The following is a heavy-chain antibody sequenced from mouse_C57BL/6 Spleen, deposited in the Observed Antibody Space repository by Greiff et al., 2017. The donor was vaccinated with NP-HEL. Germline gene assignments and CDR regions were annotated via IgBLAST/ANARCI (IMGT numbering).Heavy chain of an antibody. CDR1: GYSITSGYY. V-gene: IGHV3-6*01. J-gene: IGHJ4*01. Sequence: VQLQQSGPGLVKPSQSLSLTCSVTGYSITSGYYWNWIRQFPGNKLEWMGYISYDGSNNYNPSLKNRISITRDTSKNQFFLKLNSVTTEDTATYYCARENYHMDYWGQGTSVTVSS. CDR3: ARENYHMDY. CDR2: ISYDGSN.